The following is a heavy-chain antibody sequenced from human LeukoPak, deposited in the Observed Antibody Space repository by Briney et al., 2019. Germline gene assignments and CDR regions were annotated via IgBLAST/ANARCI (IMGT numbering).Heavy chain of an antibody. Sequence: PSETLSLTCTVSGYSISSGYYWGWIRQPPGKGLEWIGSIYHSGSTYYNPSLKSRVIISVDTSKNQISLKLGTVTAADTAMYYCARSGIVGIDKNWFDPWGQGTLVTASS. CDR3: ARSGIVGIDKNWFDP. D-gene: IGHD2-15*01. CDR2: IYHSGST. J-gene: IGHJ5*02. V-gene: IGHV4-38-2*02. CDR1: GYSISSGYY.